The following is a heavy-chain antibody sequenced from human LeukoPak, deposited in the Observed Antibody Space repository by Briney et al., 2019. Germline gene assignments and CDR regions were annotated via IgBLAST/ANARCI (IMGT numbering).Heavy chain of an antibody. V-gene: IGHV1-46*01. CDR3: ASDLRDCSGGSCYSGRDY. Sequence: ASVKVSCKASGYTFTSYYMHWVRQAPGQGLEWMGIISPSGGSTSYAQKFQGRVTMTRDTSTSTVYMELSSLRSEDTAVYYCASDLRDCSGGSCYSGRDYWGQGTLVTVSS. J-gene: IGHJ4*02. D-gene: IGHD2-15*01. CDR1: GYTFTSYY. CDR2: ISPSGGST.